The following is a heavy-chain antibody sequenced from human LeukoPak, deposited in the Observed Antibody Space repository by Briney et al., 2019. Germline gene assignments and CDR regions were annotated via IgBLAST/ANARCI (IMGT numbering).Heavy chain of an antibody. J-gene: IGHJ4*02. CDR2: VSGSDGST. Sequence: PGGSLRLSCAASGFTFSSYAMNWVRQAAGKGLEWVSGVSGSDGSTYYADSVKGRFTISRDNSGNTVFLQMNSLRAEDTAVYYCAKIAAAAYGGAYYSDYWGQGTLVTVSS. V-gene: IGHV3-23*01. D-gene: IGHD6-13*01. CDR3: AKIAAAAYGGAYYSDY. CDR1: GFTFSSYA.